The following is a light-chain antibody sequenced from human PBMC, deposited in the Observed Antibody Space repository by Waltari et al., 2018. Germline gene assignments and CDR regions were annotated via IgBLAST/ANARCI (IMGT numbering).Light chain of an antibody. CDR1: KSDVGGYNL. V-gene: IGLV2-14*01. CDR3: SSYTSSGTLRI. Sequence: QSVLTQPASVSGSPGQSITISCTETKSDVGGYNLVSWYQQYPGKAPRLMIYDVTKRPSGVSNRFSGSKSGNTASLTISGLQAEDEADYYCSSYTSSGTLRIFGGGTKVTAL. CDR2: DVT. J-gene: IGLJ2*01.